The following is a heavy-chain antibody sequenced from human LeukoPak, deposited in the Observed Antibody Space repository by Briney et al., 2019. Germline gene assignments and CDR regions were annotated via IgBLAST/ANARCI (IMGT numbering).Heavy chain of an antibody. CDR2: ITSSSSYI. CDR1: GFTFSSYN. D-gene: IGHD3-10*01. V-gene: IGHV3-21*06. CDR3: ARGDGSGSYYYMDV. J-gene: IGHJ6*03. Sequence: PGGSLRLSCAASGFTFSSYNMNWVRQVPGKGPEWVSSITSSSSYIYYADSVKGRFTISRDNAKNSLYLQMDSLRVEDTAVYYCARGDGSGSYYYMDVWGKGTTVTISS.